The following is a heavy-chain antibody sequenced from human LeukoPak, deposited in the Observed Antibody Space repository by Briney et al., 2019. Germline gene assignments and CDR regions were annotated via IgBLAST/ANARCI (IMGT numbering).Heavy chain of an antibody. J-gene: IGHJ3*02. D-gene: IGHD3-22*01. CDR2: IYYTGTT. V-gene: IGHV4-39*02. Sequence: SETLSLTCTVSGDSIYSSYYYWGWIRQPPGKGPEWIGSIYYTGTTYYNPSLKSRVTISADTSENHSSLRLSSVTAADTAVYYCARSLNYYDTTGYPPLSETFDMWGQGTLVTVSP. CDR1: GDSIYSSYYY. CDR3: ARSLNYYDTTGYPPLSETFDM.